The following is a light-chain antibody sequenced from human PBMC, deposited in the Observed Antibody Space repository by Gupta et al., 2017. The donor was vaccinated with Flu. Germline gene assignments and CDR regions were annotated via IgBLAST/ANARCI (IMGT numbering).Light chain of an antibody. CDR3: QQYNGYPWT. J-gene: IGKJ1*01. Sequence: GDRVTITCRASQSISSWLAWYQQKPGKAPKLPIYKASSLESGVPSRFSGSGSGTEFTLTISSLQPDDFATYYCQQYNGYPWTFGQGTKVEIK. CDR2: KAS. V-gene: IGKV1-5*03. CDR1: QSISSW.